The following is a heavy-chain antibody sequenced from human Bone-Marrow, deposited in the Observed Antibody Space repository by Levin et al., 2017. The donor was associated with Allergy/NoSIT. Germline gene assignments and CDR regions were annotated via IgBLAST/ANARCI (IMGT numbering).Heavy chain of an antibody. J-gene: IGHJ6*02. V-gene: IGHV1-69*13. Sequence: AASVKVSCKASGGTFSSYAISWVRQAPGQGLEWMGGIIPIFGTANYAQKFQGRVTITADESTSTAYMELSSLRSEDTAVYYCARGLTARHYYYGMDVWGQGTTVTVSS. CDR1: GGTFSSYA. CDR3: ARGLTARHYYYGMDV. CDR2: IIPIFGTA.